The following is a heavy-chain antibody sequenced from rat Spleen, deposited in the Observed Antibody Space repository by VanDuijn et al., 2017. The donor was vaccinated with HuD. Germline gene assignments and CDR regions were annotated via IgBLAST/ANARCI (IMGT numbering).Heavy chain of an antibody. Sequence: EVQLVESGGGLVQPGRSLKFSCAASGFTFSDYAMAWVRQAPKKGLEWVATIIYDGSSTYYRDPVKGRFTISRDNAKSTLYLQMDSLRSEDTATYYCVSHGARVSRFAYWGQGTLVTVSS. J-gene: IGHJ3*01. CDR1: GFTFSDYA. D-gene: IGHD1-4*01. CDR3: VSHGARVSRFAY. CDR2: IIYDGSST. V-gene: IGHV5-17*01.